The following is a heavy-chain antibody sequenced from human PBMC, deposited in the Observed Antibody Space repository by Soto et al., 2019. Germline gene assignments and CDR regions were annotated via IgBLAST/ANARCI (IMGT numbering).Heavy chain of an antibody. CDR2: VNPNSGNT. Sequence: ASVKVSCKASGYTFTSYDINWVRQATGQGLEWMGWVNPNSGNTGYAQKFQGRVTMTRNTSISTAYMELSSLRSEDTAVYYCARVRGSYYDFWSGYYKQNWFDPWGQGTLVTVSS. CDR1: GYTFTSYD. V-gene: IGHV1-8*01. J-gene: IGHJ5*02. D-gene: IGHD3-3*01. CDR3: ARVRGSYYDFWSGYYKQNWFDP.